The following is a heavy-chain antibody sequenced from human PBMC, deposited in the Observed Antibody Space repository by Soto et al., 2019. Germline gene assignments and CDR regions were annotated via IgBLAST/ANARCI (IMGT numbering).Heavy chain of an antibody. J-gene: IGHJ6*03. D-gene: IGHD3-3*01. CDR1: GDSVSSNSAA. CDR3: ARDYLMNYDFWSGYESANYYYYYMDV. V-gene: IGHV6-1*01. Sequence: TLSLTCAISGDSVSSNSAAWNWIRQSPSRGLEWLGRTYYRSKWYNDYAVSVKSRITINPDTSKNQFSLQLNSVTPEDTAVYYCARDYLMNYDFWSGYESANYYYYYMDVWGKGTTVTVSS. CDR2: TYYRSKWYN.